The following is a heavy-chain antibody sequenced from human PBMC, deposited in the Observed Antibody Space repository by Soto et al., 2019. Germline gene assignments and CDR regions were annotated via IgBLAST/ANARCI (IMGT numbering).Heavy chain of an antibody. CDR3: ARDSKLYCRGGSCYSAAFDI. D-gene: IGHD2-15*01. J-gene: IGHJ3*02. Sequence: QVQLVQSGAEVKKPGSSVKVSCKASGGTFSSYAISWVRQAPGQGLEWMGGIIPSFGTANYAQKFQGRVTITADESTSTAYMELSSLRSEDTAVYYCARDSKLYCRGGSCYSAAFDIWGQGTMVTVSS. V-gene: IGHV1-69*01. CDR1: GGTFSSYA. CDR2: IIPSFGTA.